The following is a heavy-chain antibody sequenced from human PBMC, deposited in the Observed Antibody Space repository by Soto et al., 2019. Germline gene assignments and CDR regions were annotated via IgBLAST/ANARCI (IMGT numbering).Heavy chain of an antibody. Sequence: QVQLVQSGAEVKKPGASVKVSCKASGYTFTSYRIIWVRQAPGQGLEWMGWISAYSGNTNSAPKVQDRVTMTTDTSTSTADMELGSLKSDDAAVYYWARDLSAGTAAYWGQGTLVTVSS. CDR3: ARDLSAGTAAY. CDR1: GYTFTSYR. V-gene: IGHV1-18*01. J-gene: IGHJ4*02. CDR2: ISAYSGNT. D-gene: IGHD1-7*01.